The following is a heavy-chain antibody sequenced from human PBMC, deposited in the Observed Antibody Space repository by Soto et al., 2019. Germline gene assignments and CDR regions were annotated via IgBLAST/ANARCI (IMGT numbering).Heavy chain of an antibody. CDR1: GGSISSSIYY. V-gene: IGHV4-39*01. CDR2: IYDSGST. Sequence: QLQLQESGPGLVKPSETMSLPFTVSGGSISSSIYYLGWIRQPPGKGLEWIGSIYDSGSTYYNPSLKSRVTISVDTSKNQFSVKLSSVTVADTAVYYCDSCCWFYYYYGLDVCGQGTTVTVSS. CDR3: DSCCWFYYYYGLDV. J-gene: IGHJ6*02. D-gene: IGHD6-13*01.